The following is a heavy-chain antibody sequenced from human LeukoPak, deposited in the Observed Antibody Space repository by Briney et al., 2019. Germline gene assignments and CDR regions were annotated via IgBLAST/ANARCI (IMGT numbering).Heavy chain of an antibody. Sequence: GGSLRLSCAASGFTFSSYAMSWVRQAPGKGLEWVSAISGSGGSTYYADSVKGRFTISRDNSKNTLYLQMNSLRAEDTAVYYCARDCIDYGDYEGDGNWFDPWGQGTLVTVSS. D-gene: IGHD4-17*01. CDR1: GFTFSSYA. CDR3: ARDCIDYGDYEGDGNWFDP. V-gene: IGHV3-23*01. CDR2: ISGSGGST. J-gene: IGHJ5*02.